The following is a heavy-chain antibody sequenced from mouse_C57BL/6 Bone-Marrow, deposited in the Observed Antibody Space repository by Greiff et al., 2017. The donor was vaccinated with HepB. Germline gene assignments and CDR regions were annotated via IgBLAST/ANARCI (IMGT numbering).Heavy chain of an antibody. J-gene: IGHJ3*01. CDR3: ARGGYDYGGAWFAY. D-gene: IGHD2-4*01. CDR1: GFTFSSYG. V-gene: IGHV5-6*01. Sequence: EVKLVESGGDLVKPGGSLKLSCAASGFTFSSYGMSWVRQTPDKRLEWVATISSGGSYTYYPDSVKGRFTISRDNAKNTLYLQMSSLKSEDTAMYYCARGGYDYGGAWFAYWGQGTLVTVSA. CDR2: ISSGGSYT.